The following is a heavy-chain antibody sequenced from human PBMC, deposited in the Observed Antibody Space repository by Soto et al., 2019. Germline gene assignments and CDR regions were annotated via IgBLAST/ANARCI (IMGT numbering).Heavy chain of an antibody. V-gene: IGHV3-11*05. Sequence: GSLRLSCAASGFTFSDYYMSWIRQAPGKGLEWVSYISSSSSYTNYADSVKGRFTISRDNAKNSLYLQMNSLRAEDTAVYYCAKGSRVYSSIWYPGDYYYYYGMDVWGQGTTVTVSS. J-gene: IGHJ6*02. CDR1: GFTFSDYY. CDR2: ISSSSSYT. D-gene: IGHD6-13*01. CDR3: AKGSRVYSSIWYPGDYYYYYGMDV.